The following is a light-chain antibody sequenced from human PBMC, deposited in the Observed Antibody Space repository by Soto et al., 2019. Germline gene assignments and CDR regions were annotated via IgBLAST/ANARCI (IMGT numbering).Light chain of an antibody. J-gene: IGLJ1*01. CDR1: SSDVGSYNF. CDR3: YSYAGSSTYV. Sequence: QPVLTQPASVSGSPGQSITVSCTGTSSDVGSYNFVSWYQQHPGEAPKLMIYEGSKRPSGVSNRFSGSKSGNTASLTISGLQAEDEADYYCYSYAGSSTYVFGTGTKLTVL. CDR2: EGS. V-gene: IGLV2-23*01.